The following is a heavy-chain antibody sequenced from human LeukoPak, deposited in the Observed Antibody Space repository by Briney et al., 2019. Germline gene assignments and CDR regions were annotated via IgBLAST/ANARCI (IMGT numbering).Heavy chain of an antibody. CDR2: ISYTGTYI. CDR3: VRDRGTYRPIDY. CDR1: AFSLNAYN. J-gene: IGHJ4*02. V-gene: IGHV3-21*04. D-gene: IGHD1-26*01. Sequence: GGSLRLSCAASAFSLNAYNMNWVRQAPGKGLEWVSSISYTGTYIYYADSVKGRFTISRDNARNSLYLQMNSLRAEDTAIYYCVRDRGTYRPIDYWGQGTLVTVSS.